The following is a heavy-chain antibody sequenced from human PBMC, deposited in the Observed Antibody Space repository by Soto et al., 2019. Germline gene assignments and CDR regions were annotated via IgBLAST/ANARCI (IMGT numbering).Heavy chain of an antibody. V-gene: IGHV4-30-4*01. Sequence: SETLSLTFTVSGGSISSGDYYWSWIRPPPGKGLEWIGYIYYSGSTYYNPSLKSRVTISVDTSKNQFSLKLSSVTAADTAVYYCARAQRVLWFGELLPLPDYWGQGTLVTVSS. CDR1: GGSISSGDYY. CDR2: IYYSGST. CDR3: ARAQRVLWFGELLPLPDY. D-gene: IGHD3-10*01. J-gene: IGHJ4*02.